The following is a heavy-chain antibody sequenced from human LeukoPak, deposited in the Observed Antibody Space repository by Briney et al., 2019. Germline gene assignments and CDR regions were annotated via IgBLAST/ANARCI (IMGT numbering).Heavy chain of an antibody. D-gene: IGHD2-2*01. V-gene: IGHV4-34*01. Sequence: SETLSLTCAVYGGSFSGYYWSWIRQPPGKGLEWIGEINRSGSTNYNPSLKSRVTISVDTSKNQFSLKLSSVTAADTAVYYCARGRCSSTSCPFDYWGQGTLVTVSS. J-gene: IGHJ4*02. CDR2: INRSGST. CDR3: ARGRCSSTSCPFDY. CDR1: GGSFSGYY.